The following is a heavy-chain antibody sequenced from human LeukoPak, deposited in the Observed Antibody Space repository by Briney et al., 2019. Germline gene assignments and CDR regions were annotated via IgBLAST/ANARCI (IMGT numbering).Heavy chain of an antibody. CDR1: GYTFTGYY. V-gene: IGHV1-2*02. CDR3: ATVHYYGSGSYYYYYYMDV. CDR2: INPNSGDT. D-gene: IGHD3-10*01. Sequence: ASVKVSCKASGYTFTGYYMHWVRQAPGQGLEWMGWINPNSGDTNYAQGFQGRVTMTRDTSISTAYMELSRLRSEDTAVYYCATVHYYGSGSYYYYYYMDVWGKGTTVTVSS. J-gene: IGHJ6*03.